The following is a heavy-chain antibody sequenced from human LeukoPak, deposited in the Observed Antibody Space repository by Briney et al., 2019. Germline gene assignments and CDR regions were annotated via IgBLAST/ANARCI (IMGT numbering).Heavy chain of an antibody. Sequence: ASVKVSCKAPGYSFTGYYMHWVRQAPGQGLEWMGWINPNSGGTNYAQTFQGRVTMTTDTSINTAYMELTRLTSDDTAVYYCARGGHYGDYNWGQGTLVTVSS. V-gene: IGHV1-2*02. J-gene: IGHJ4*02. CDR3: ARGGHYGDYN. CDR1: GYSFTGYY. CDR2: INPNSGGT. D-gene: IGHD4-17*01.